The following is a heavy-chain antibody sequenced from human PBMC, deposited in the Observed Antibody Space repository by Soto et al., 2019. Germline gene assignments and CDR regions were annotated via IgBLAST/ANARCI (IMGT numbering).Heavy chain of an antibody. J-gene: IGHJ3*02. D-gene: IGHD3-3*01. V-gene: IGHV6-1*01. CDR1: GDSVSSNSAA. CDR2: TYYRSKWYN. CDR3: ARDLEYYDLWSGPDAFDI. Sequence: SHTISLTFAISGDSVSSNSAALNWIRQSPSRGLEWLGRTYYRSKWYNDYAVSVKSRITINPDTSKNQFSLQLNSVTPEDTAVYYCARDLEYYDLWSGPDAFDIWGQGTMVTVSS.